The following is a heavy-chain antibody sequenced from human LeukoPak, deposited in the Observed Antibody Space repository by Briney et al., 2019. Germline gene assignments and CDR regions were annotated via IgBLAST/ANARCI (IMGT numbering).Heavy chain of an antibody. CDR1: GFTFSSYV. Sequence: PGGSLRLSCAASGFTFSSYVMRWVRQAPGKGLEWVSSITSSGDGTYYADSVKGGFTISRDNSKNTLYLQMNSLRAGDTAVYYCAKRSSGNYYFDNWGQGTLVTVSS. J-gene: IGHJ4*02. CDR3: AKRSSGNYYFDN. D-gene: IGHD3-22*01. CDR2: ITSSGDGT. V-gene: IGHV3-23*01.